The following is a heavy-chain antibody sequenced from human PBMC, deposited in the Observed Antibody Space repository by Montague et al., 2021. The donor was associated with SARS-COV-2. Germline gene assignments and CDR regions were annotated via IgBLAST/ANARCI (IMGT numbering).Heavy chain of an antibody. CDR2: IYYRGST. CDR1: GGSISSSSYY. D-gene: IGHD5-12*01. J-gene: IGHJ5*02. Sequence: SETLSLTCTVSGGSISSSSYYWGWIRQPPGKGLEWIGSIYYRGSTYYSPSLKSRVTISVDTSKNQFFLRLSSVTAADTAVYYCARRGDSGYGYHLLVDPWGQGTLVTVSS. V-gene: IGHV4-39*01. CDR3: ARRGDSGYGYHLLVDP.